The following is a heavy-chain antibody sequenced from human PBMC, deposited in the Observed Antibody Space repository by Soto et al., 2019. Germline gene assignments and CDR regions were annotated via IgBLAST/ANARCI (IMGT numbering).Heavy chain of an antibody. J-gene: IGHJ6*02. CDR3: ARDVNNYDFWSGYGSYYYYYGMDV. V-gene: IGHV3-21*01. Sequence: GGSLRLSCAASGFTFSSYSMNWVRQAPGKGLEWVSSISSSSSYIYYADSVKGRFTISRDNAKNSLYLQMNSLRAEDTAVYYCARDVNNYDFWSGYGSYYYYYGMDVWGQGTTVTVSS. CDR1: GFTFSSYS. CDR2: ISSSSSYI. D-gene: IGHD3-3*01.